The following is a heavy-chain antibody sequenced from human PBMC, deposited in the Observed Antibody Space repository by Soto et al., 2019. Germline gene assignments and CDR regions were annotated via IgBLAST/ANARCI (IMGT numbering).Heavy chain of an antibody. V-gene: IGHV3-30-3*01. CDR2: ISNDGSNK. J-gene: IGHJ4*02. CDR3: ARGDPIQLWLRE. D-gene: IGHD5-18*01. Sequence: GGSLRLSCAASGFTFSSYAMHWVRQAPGKGLEWVAVISNDGSNKYYADSVKGRFTISRDNSRNTVFLQMNSLRAEDTAVYYCARGDPIQLWLREWGQGTLVTVSS. CDR1: GFTFSSYA.